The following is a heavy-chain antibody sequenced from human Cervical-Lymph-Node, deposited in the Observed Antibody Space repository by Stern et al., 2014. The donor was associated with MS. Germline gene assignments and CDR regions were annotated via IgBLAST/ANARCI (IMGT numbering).Heavy chain of an antibody. J-gene: IGHJ4*02. Sequence: VQLVESGPGLVKPSETLSLTCAVSGDSISSYTHYWAWIRQPPGKGLEWIGSVYYSGATYYNPSLKSPFTISVDTSKNHFSRGLNSVTAADTAVYYCAKHACTGAACPFDLWGQGTLVTVSS. CDR1: GDSISSYTHY. CDR2: VYYSGAT. V-gene: IGHV4-39*01. D-gene: IGHD2-8*02. CDR3: AKHACTGAACPFDL.